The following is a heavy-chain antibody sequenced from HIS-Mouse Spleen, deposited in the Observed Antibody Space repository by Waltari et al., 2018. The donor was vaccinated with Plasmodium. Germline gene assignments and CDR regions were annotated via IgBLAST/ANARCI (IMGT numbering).Heavy chain of an antibody. CDR1: GGSISSSSYY. V-gene: IGHV4-39*07. J-gene: IGHJ4*02. Sequence: QLQLQESGPGLVKPSETLSLTCTVSGGSISSSSYYWGWIRQPPGKGLAWIGSIYYSGGTYYNPSLKSRVTISVDTSKNQFSLKLSSVTAADTAVYYCARDRITGTSYFDYWGQGTLVTVSS. D-gene: IGHD1-7*01. CDR3: ARDRITGTSYFDY. CDR2: IYYSGGT.